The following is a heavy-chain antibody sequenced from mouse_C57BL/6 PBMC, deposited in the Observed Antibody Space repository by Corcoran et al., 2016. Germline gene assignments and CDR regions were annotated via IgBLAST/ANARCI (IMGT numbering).Heavy chain of an antibody. CDR3: ASALYYGSSYGFAY. V-gene: IGHV1-26*01. J-gene: IGHJ3*01. D-gene: IGHD1-1*01. Sequence: EVQLQQSGPELVKPGASVKISCKASGYTFTDYYMNWVKQSHGKSLEWIGDINPNNGGTSYNQKFKGKATLTVDKSYSTAYMELRSLTSEDSAVYYCASALYYGSSYGFAYWGQGTLVTVSA. CDR1: GYTFTDYY. CDR2: INPNNGGT.